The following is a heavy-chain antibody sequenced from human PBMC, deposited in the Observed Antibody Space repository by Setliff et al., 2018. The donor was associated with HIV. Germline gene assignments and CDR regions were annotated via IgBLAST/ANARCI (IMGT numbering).Heavy chain of an antibody. J-gene: IGHJ4*02. D-gene: IGHD1-1*01. V-gene: IGHV4-34*01. CDR1: GGSVSGHY. Sequence: SETLSLTCAVYGGSVSGHYWGWFRQPPGKGLEWIGEITPSGDTNYIPSLKSRVTMSLDTSKNQFPLNLNSVTAADTAVYYCSNWNTTVDADSWGQGTLVTVSS. CDR3: SNWNTTVDADS. CDR2: ITPSGDT.